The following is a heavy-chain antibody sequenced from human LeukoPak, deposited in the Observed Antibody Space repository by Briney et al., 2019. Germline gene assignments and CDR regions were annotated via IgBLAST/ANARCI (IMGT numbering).Heavy chain of an antibody. J-gene: IGHJ4*02. CDR2: IYYSGST. CDR3: ARGIAVAGTRGRYYFDY. D-gene: IGHD6-19*01. CDR1: GGSISSYY. V-gene: IGHV4-59*08. Sequence: SETLSLTCTVSGGSISSYYWSWIRQPPGKGLEWIGYIYYSGSTNYNPSLKSRVTISVDTSKNQFSLKLSSVTAADTAVYYCARGIAVAGTRGRYYFDYWGQGTLVTVSS.